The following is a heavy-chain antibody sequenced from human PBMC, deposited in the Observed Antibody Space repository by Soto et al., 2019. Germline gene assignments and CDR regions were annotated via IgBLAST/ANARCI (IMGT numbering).Heavy chain of an antibody. D-gene: IGHD6-13*01. V-gene: IGHV3-21*01. CDR2: ISSSSSYI. CDR3: ARAPPIAAAGTDY. J-gene: IGHJ4*02. Sequence: EVQLVESGGGLVKPGGSLRLSCAASGFTFSSYSMNWVRQAPGKGLEWVSSISSSSSYIYYADSVKGRFTISRDNAKNSLYLQMNSLRAEDTAVYYCARAPPIAAAGTDYWGQGTLVTVSS. CDR1: GFTFSSYS.